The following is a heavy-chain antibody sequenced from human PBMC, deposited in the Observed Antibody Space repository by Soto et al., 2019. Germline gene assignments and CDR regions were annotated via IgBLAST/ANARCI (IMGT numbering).Heavy chain of an antibody. CDR1: GFTFGSYW. D-gene: IGHD3-16*01. CDR2: IKQDGSEK. V-gene: IGHV3-7*05. J-gene: IGHJ4*02. Sequence: PGGSLRLSCAASGFTFGSYWMGWVRQAPGKGLEWVATIKQDGSEKYYMDSVKGRFTISRDNAKKSLYLQMNSLRADDTALYYWVRRGDDYGGQETLVTVS. CDR3: VRRGDDY.